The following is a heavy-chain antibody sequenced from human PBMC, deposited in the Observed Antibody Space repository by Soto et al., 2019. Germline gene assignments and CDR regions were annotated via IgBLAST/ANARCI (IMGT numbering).Heavy chain of an antibody. CDR1: GGSISPYY. V-gene: IGHV4-59*01. D-gene: IGHD7-27*01. J-gene: IGHJ3*02. Sequence: QVQLQESGPGLVKPSETLSLTCTVSGGSISPYYWNWIRQPPGKGLEWIGYIYYTEITNYSPSLQSRHTMSVYTSNNQFSLKLKSVTAADTAVYYCARDRGSNWGLNDAFDIWGQGTVVTVSA. CDR2: IYYTEIT. CDR3: ARDRGSNWGLNDAFDI.